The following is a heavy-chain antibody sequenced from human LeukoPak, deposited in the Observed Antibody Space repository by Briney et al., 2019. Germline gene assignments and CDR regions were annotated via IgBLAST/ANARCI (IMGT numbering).Heavy chain of an antibody. Sequence: SETLSLTCAVYGGSFSGYYWSWTRQPPGKGLEWIEEINHSGSTNYNPSLKSRVTISVDTSKNQFSLKLSSVTAADTAVYYCARERNIVVVPAAGYGMDVWGQGTTVTVSS. V-gene: IGHV4-34*01. D-gene: IGHD2-2*01. CDR3: ARERNIVVVPAAGYGMDV. CDR2: INHSGST. J-gene: IGHJ6*02. CDR1: GGSFSGYY.